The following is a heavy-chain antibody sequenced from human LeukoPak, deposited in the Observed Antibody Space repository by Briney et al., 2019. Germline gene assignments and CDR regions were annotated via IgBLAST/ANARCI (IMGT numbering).Heavy chain of an antibody. CDR2: ISAYNGNT. D-gene: IGHD3-3*01. CDR3: ARDYDYWSGPYYMDV. J-gene: IGHJ6*03. Sequence: ASVKVSCKASGCTFTSYGISWVRQAPGQGLEWMGRISAYNGNTNYAQKLQGRVTMTTDTSTSTAYMELRSLRSDDTAVYYCARDYDYWSGPYYMDVWRKGTTVTVSS. V-gene: IGHV1-18*01. CDR1: GCTFTSYG.